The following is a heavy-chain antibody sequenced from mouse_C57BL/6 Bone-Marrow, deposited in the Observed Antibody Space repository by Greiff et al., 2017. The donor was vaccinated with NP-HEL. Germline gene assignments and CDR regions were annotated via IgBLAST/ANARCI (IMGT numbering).Heavy chain of an antibody. V-gene: IGHV1-59*01. CDR3: ARGYYYGSSYAMDY. CDR2: IDPSDSYT. J-gene: IGHJ4*01. CDR1: GYTFTSYW. D-gene: IGHD1-1*01. Sequence: QVQLQQPGAELVRPGTSVKLSCKASGYTFTSYWMHWVKQRPGQGLEWIGVIDPSDSYTNYNQKFKGKATLTVDTSSSTAYMQLSSLTSEDSAVYYGARGYYYGSSYAMDYWGQGTSVTVSS.